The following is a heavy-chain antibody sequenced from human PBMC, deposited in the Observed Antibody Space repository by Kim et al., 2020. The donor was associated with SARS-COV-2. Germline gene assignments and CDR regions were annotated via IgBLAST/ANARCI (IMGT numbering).Heavy chain of an antibody. J-gene: IGHJ5*02. CDR1: GFTFRSYW. D-gene: IGHD3-10*01. CDR2: INPDGSNT. Sequence: GGSLRLSCATSGFTFRSYWMHWVRQAPGKGLVWVSHINPDGSNTEYADSVKGRATISRDNAKNSLYLQINGLRAEDAAMYYCARTSGRGWFDPWGQGALVTVSS. V-gene: IGHV3-74*03. CDR3: ARTSGRGWFDP.